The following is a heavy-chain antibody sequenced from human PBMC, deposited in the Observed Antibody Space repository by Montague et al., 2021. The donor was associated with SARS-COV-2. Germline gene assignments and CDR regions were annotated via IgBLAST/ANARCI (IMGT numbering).Heavy chain of an antibody. V-gene: IGHV4-59*01. CDR2: IYYRGGT. CDR3: ARRRDILTGYYDY. Sequence: SETLSLTCAVSGGSISHYYWSWIRQPPGKGLEWIGYIYYRGGTNYNPSLKGRVTLSLDAAKNHFSLRLSSVTAADTAVYYCARRRDILTGYYDYWGQGTLVTVSS. J-gene: IGHJ4*02. D-gene: IGHD3-9*01. CDR1: GGSISHYY.